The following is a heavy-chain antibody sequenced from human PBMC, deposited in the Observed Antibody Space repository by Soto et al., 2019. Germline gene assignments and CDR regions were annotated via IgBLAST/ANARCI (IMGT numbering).Heavy chain of an antibody. CDR3: ARDLWGYCGADCYPLVV. V-gene: IGHV4-59*01. D-gene: IGHD2-21*02. CDR1: GGSISRYY. CDR2: MYNTGST. J-gene: IGHJ6*02. Sequence: PSETLSLTCTVSGGSISRYYWSWIRQPPGKGLEWIGYMYNTGSTIYNPSLKSRVTISVDTSKNQFSLKLNSVTAADTAVYYCARDLWGYCGADCYPLVVWGQGTTVTVSS.